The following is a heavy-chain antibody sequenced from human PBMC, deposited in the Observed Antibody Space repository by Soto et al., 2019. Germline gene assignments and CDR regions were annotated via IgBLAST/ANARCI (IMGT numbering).Heavy chain of an antibody. CDR3: ARARGGYSYGWWFDP. CDR1: GGSISSSSYY. V-gene: IGHV4-39*01. CDR2: IYYSGST. Sequence: PSETLSLTCTVSGGSISSSSYYWGWIRQPPGKGLEWIGSIYYSGSTYYNPSLKSRVTISVDTSKNQFSLKLSSVTAADTAVYYCARARGGYSYGWWFDPWGQGTLVTVSS. D-gene: IGHD5-18*01. J-gene: IGHJ5*02.